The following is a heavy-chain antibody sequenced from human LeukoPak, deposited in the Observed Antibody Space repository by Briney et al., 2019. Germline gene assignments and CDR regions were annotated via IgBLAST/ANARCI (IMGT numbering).Heavy chain of an antibody. D-gene: IGHD3-9*01. V-gene: IGHV1-18*01. J-gene: IGHJ4*02. CDR3: ARAGYDLLTLAPDPANDY. CDR1: GGTFSSYG. CDR2: IIAYNGNT. Sequence: ASVKVSCKASGGTFSSYGFNWVRQAPGQGLEWMGWIIAYNGNTNYAQKLQGRVTMTTDTSTSTAYMELRSLRSDDTAVYYCARAGYDLLTLAPDPANDYWGQGTLVTVSS.